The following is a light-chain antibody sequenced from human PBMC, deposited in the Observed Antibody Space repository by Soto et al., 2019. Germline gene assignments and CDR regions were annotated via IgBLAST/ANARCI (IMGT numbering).Light chain of an antibody. CDR1: SSDIGGYNY. CDR2: DVS. CDR3: SSYTSSRTVV. V-gene: IGLV2-14*01. Sequence: QSVLTQPASVSGSPGQSITISCTGTSSDIGGYNYVSWYQQHPGKAPKLMIYDVSSRPSGVSNRFSGSKSVNTASLTIAGLQAEDEADYYCSSYTSSRTVVFGGGTKLTVL. J-gene: IGLJ2*01.